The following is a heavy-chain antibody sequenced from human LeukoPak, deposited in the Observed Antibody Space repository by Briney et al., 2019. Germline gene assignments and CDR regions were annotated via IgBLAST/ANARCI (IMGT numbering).Heavy chain of an antibody. CDR1: GGSISSSSYY. J-gene: IGHJ3*02. CDR3: ARAKGYYNSSGYYAFSSFDI. D-gene: IGHD3-22*01. V-gene: IGHV4-39*07. CDR2: IYYSGST. Sequence: SETLSLTCTVSGGSISSSSYYWGWIRQPPGKGLEWIGSIYYSGSTYYNPSLKSRVTISVDTSKNQFSLKLSSVTAADTAVYYCARAKGYYNSSGYYAFSSFDIWGQGTMVTVSS.